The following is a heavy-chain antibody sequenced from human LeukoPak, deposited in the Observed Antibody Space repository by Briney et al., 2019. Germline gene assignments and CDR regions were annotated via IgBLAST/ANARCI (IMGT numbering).Heavy chain of an antibody. J-gene: IGHJ4*02. CDR1: GFTFSSYG. Sequence: GRSLKLSCAASGFTFSSYGMHWVRQAPGKGLEWVAVISYDGSNKYYADSVKGRFTISRDNSKNTLYLQMNSLRAEDTAVYYCARDNSDGGSPSWGQGTLVTVSS. CDR3: ARDNSDGGSPS. CDR2: ISYDGSNK. D-gene: IGHD5-18*01. V-gene: IGHV3-30*03.